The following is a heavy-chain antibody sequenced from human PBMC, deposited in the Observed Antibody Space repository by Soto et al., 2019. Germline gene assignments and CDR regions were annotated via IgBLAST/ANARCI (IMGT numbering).Heavy chain of an antibody. J-gene: IGHJ3*02. CDR1: GLTFGSNP. D-gene: IGHD3-3*01. Sequence: EVQLLESGGGLLQLGGSLRFSCEASGLTFGSNPLGWVRKAPGKGRGWVSAISGSGGSTYYADSVKGRFTISRDNSKNTLYLQMNSLRAEDTAVYYCAKGFLEWFHRAFDIWGQGTMVTVSS. CDR3: AKGFLEWFHRAFDI. V-gene: IGHV3-23*01. CDR2: ISGSGGST.